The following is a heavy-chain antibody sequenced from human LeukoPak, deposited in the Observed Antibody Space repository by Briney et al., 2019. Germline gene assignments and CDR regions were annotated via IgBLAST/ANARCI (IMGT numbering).Heavy chain of an antibody. CDR1: GFTVSSNY. D-gene: IGHD3-3*01. J-gene: IGHJ3*02. V-gene: IGHV3-53*01. CDR2: IYSGGST. Sequence: SGGSLRLSCAASGFTVSSNYMSWVRQAPGKGLEWVSVIYSGGSTYYADSVKGRFTISRDNSKNTLYLQMNSLRAEDTAVYYCARESLHTYYDFWSGYYTGAFDIRGQGTMVTVSS. CDR3: ARESLHTYYDFWSGYYTGAFDI.